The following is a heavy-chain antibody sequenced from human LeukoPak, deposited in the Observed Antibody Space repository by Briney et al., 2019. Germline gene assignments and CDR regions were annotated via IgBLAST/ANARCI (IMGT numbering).Heavy chain of an antibody. CDR1: GYSFTSYW. V-gene: IGHV5-10-1*01. CDR3: ARHREQQLDGGY. J-gene: IGHJ4*02. D-gene: IGHD6-13*01. Sequence: GESLKISCKGSGYSFTSYWISWVRQMPGKGLEWMGRIDPSDSYTNYSPSFQGHVTISADKSISTAYLQWSSLKASDTAMCYCARHREQQLDGGYWGQGTLVTVSS. CDR2: IDPSDSYT.